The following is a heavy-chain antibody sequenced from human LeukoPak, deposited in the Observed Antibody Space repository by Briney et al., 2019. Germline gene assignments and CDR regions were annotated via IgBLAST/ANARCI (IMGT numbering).Heavy chain of an antibody. J-gene: IGHJ4*02. D-gene: IGHD3-10*01. CDR2: ISSSGSTI. CDR1: GFTFSTYT. Sequence: GGSLRLSCVVSGFTFSTYTMNWVCQAPGKGLEWVSYISSSGSTIYYADSVKGRFTISRDNAKNSLYLQMNSLRAEDTAVYYCARDSSGSGSYYPSFDYWGQGTLVTDSS. CDR3: ARDSSGSGSYYPSFDY. V-gene: IGHV3-48*04.